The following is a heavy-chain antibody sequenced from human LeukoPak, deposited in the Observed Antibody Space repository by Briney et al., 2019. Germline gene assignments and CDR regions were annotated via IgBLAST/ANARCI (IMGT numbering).Heavy chain of an antibody. CDR3: ARAYCSSTSCYPNHDAFDI. V-gene: IGHV1-69*05. D-gene: IGHD2-2*01. CDR1: GGTFSSYA. Sequence: ASVKVSCKASGGTFSSYAISWVRPAPGQGLEWMGGIIPIFGTANYAQKFQGRVTITTDESTSTAYMELSSLRSEDTAVYYCARAYCSSTSCYPNHDAFDIWGQGTMVTVSS. CDR2: IIPIFGTA. J-gene: IGHJ3*02.